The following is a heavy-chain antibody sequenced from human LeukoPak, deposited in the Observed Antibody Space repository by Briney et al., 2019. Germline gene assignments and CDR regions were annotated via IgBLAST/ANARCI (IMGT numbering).Heavy chain of an antibody. D-gene: IGHD5-12*01. CDR3: ARANSGYDQNWFDP. CDR1: GYTFTIYG. J-gene: IGHJ5*02. V-gene: IGHV1-18*01. Sequence: APVTVSFKASGYTFTIYGISWVRQAPGQGLEWMGWISAYNGNTNYAQKLQGRVTMTTDTSTSTAYMELRSLRSDDTAVYYCARANSGYDQNWFDPWGQGTLVTVSS. CDR2: ISAYNGNT.